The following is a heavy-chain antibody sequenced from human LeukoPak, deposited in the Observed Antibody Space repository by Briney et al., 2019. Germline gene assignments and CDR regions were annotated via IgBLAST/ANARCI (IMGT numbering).Heavy chain of an antibody. J-gene: IGHJ4*02. CDR2: IRSKANSYAT. Sequence: GGSLKLSCAASGFTFSGSAMHWVRQASGKGLEWVGRIRSKANSYATAYAASVKGRFTISRDDSKNTAYLQMNSLKTEDTAAYYCTIYCSSTSCPYYFDYWGQGTLVTVSS. D-gene: IGHD2-2*01. CDR3: TIYCSSTSCPYYFDY. V-gene: IGHV3-73*01. CDR1: GFTFSGSA.